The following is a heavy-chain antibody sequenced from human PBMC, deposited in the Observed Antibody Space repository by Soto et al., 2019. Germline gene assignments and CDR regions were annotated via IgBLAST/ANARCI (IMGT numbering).Heavy chain of an antibody. D-gene: IGHD2-15*01. CDR1: GFTFSSYW. V-gene: IGHV3-74*01. CDR3: GRTSMVVAASTREDS. CDR2: INSDGSST. J-gene: IGHJ4*02. Sequence: EVQLVESGGGLVQPGGSLRLSCAASGFTFSSYWMHWVRQAPGKGLVWVSRINSDGSSTSYADSVTGRFTISRDNAKKTQYLQMNSLRAEDTAVYHWGRTSMVVAASTREDSWCQGTLVTVSS.